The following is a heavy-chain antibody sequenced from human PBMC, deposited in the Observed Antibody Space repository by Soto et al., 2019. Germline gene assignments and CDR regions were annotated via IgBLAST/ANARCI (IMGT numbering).Heavy chain of an antibody. CDR1: GFTFSSYG. Sequence: GGSLRLSCAASGFTFSSYGMHWVRQAPGKGLEWVAVIWYDGSNKYYADSVKGRFTISRDNSKNTLYLQMNSLRAEDTAVYYCARDHRSPWVRSYYYYGMDVWGQGTTVTVSS. J-gene: IGHJ6*02. V-gene: IGHV3-33*01. CDR3: ARDHRSPWVRSYYYYGMDV. CDR2: IWYDGSNK. D-gene: IGHD7-27*01.